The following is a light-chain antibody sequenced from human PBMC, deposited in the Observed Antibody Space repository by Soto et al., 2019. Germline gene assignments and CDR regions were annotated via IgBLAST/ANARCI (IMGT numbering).Light chain of an antibody. J-gene: IGKJ4*01. CDR2: AAS. Sequence: DIQMTPSPTSLSASVGDRVTITCRASQSISTYLNWYQQKAGRAPKLLIFAASSLKSGVPSRFSGSGSGTDFTLTISSLQLEDFATYYCQQTHSTPPTFGGGTKVEIK. CDR1: QSISTY. CDR3: QQTHSTPPT. V-gene: IGKV1-39*01.